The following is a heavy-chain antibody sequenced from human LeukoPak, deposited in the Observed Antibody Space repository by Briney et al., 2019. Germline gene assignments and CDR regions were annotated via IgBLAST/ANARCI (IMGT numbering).Heavy chain of an antibody. J-gene: IGHJ4*02. V-gene: IGHV4-59*01. CDR1: GFTFSDYY. Sequence: GSLRLSCAASGFTFSDYYMSWIRQPPGKGLEWIGYIYYSGSTNYNPSLKSRVTISVDTSKNQFSLKLSSVTAADTAVYYCARVGYCSGGSCYSSPLFGYWGQGTLVTVSS. CDR3: ARVGYCSGGSCYSSPLFGY. D-gene: IGHD2-15*01. CDR2: IYYSGST.